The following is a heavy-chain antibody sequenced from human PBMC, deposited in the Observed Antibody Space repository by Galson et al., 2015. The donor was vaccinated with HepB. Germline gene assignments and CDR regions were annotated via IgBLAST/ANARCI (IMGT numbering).Heavy chain of an antibody. CDR2: ISAGGATA. CDR1: GFPFSNYA. D-gene: IGHD6-13*01. J-gene: IGHJ4*02. Sequence: LRLSCAASGFPFSNYAMTWVRQAPGKGLEWVSTISAGGATAYYADSVKGRFTISRDNSKNTLYLQMNSLRADDTAVYYCAKDLGSSTWYFDYWGQGTLVTVSS. V-gene: IGHV3-23*01. CDR3: AKDLGSSTWYFDY.